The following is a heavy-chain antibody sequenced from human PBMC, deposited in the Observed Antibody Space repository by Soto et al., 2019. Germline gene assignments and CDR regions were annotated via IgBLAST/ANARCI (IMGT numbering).Heavy chain of an antibody. CDR1: GFTFRNYA. D-gene: IGHD4-17*01. J-gene: IGHJ3*02. Sequence: EVQLLESGGNLIQPGGSLRLSCAASGFTFRNYAMSWVRQAPGAGPEWVSGISGGGGRTYYADSVKGRFTISRDNSNNALFLQMNSVRAEDTALYYCAKDPHGDYVGAFDIWGRGTMVTVSS. CDR3: AKDPHGDYVGAFDI. V-gene: IGHV3-23*01. CDR2: ISGGGGRT.